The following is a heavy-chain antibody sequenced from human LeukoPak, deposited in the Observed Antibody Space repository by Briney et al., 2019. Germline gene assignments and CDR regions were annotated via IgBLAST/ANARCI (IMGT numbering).Heavy chain of an antibody. CDR1: GYTFTSYY. Sequence: ASVKVSCKASGYTFTSYYMHWVRQAPGQGLEWMGIINPSGGSTSYAQKFQGRVTMTRDTSTSTVYMELSSLRSEDTVVYYCAGSYCSGGSCQTQYYFDYWGQGTLVTVSS. J-gene: IGHJ4*02. D-gene: IGHD2-15*01. V-gene: IGHV1-46*01. CDR3: AGSYCSGGSCQTQYYFDY. CDR2: INPSGGST.